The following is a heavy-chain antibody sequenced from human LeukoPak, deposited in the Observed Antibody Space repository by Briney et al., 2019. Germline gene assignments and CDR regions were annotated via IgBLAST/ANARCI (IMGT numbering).Heavy chain of an antibody. D-gene: IGHD6-13*01. CDR3: AKDWPSEWQQLPDYDAVDI. CDR1: GFTFNNYA. J-gene: IGHJ3*02. V-gene: IGHV3-23*01. CDR2: ISASGGNT. Sequence: PGGSLRLSCAASGFTFNNYAMTWVRQAPGKGLEWVSSISASGGNTYYSDYVKGRFTISRDNSKSTLYLQMNSLRVEDTAVYYCAKDWPSEWQQLPDYDAVDIWGQGMMVTVSS.